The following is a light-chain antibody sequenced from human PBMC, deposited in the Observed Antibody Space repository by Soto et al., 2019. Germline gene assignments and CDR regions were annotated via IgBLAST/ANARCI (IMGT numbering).Light chain of an antibody. CDR2: SNN. V-gene: IGLV1-44*01. J-gene: IGLJ1*01. Sequence: QSVLTQPPSASGTPGQRVTISCSGSDSNIGSNSVNWYQQLPGTAPKLLIHSNNKWPLGVPDRFSGSKSGTSGFLAISGLQSEDEADYFCAAWDDSLNGFVFGGGTKVTVL. CDR1: DSNIGSNS. CDR3: AAWDDSLNGFV.